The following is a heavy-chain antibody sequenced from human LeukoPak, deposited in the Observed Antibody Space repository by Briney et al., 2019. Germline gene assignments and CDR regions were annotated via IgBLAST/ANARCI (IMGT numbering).Heavy chain of an antibody. CDR3: ARDSAQCTGGYCYLVS. J-gene: IGHJ4*02. V-gene: IGHV3-74*01. CDR2: IKSDGSST. CDR1: GFTFSNYG. D-gene: IGHD2-8*02. Sequence: GRSLRLSCTVSGFTFSNYGMHWVRQAPGKGLVWVSRIKSDGSSTKYADSVKGRFTISRDNAKNTLYLQMNSLRAEDTAVYYCARDSAQCTGGYCYLVSWGQGTLVTVSS.